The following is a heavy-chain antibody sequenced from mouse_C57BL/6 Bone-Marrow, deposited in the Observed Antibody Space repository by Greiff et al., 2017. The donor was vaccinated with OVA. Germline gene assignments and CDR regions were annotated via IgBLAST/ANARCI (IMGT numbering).Heavy chain of an antibody. CDR3: ARLYARG. J-gene: IGHJ1*03. CDR2: ISSGGSYT. V-gene: IGHV5-6*01. Sequence: EVQLMESGGDLVKPGGSLKLSCAASGFTFSSYGMSWVRQTPDTRLEWVATISSGGSYTYYPDSVKGRCTISRDNAKNTLYLQMSSLKSEDTAMYYCARLYARGWGTGTTVTVSS. CDR1: GFTFSSYG. D-gene: IGHD2-3*01.